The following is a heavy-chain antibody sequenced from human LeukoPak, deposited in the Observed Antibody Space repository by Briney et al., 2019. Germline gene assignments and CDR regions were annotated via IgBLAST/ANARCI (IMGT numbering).Heavy chain of an antibody. CDR3: ACDPGGSCYGY. CDR1: GFTFSRSG. CDR2: IGYDGSKI. Sequence: GGSLRLSCAASGFTFSRSGMHWVRQAPGKGLEWVTFIGYDGSKIYYADSVKGRFTISRDNSRNTLYLQMNSLRAEDTAVYYCACDPGGSCYGYWGQGTLVTVSS. J-gene: IGHJ4*02. D-gene: IGHD2-15*01. V-gene: IGHV3-30*02.